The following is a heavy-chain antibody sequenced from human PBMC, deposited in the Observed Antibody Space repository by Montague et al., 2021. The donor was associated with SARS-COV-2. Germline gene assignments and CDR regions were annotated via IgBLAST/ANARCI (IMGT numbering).Heavy chain of an antibody. V-gene: IGHV4-59*12. Sequence: SETLSLTCTASSGSLSGYYWNWIRQPPGKGLEWIGFTHYSGTTKYNPSLKSRLNMSLDTSKNQFSLTLNSVTAADTAMYYCARGTAYDAVYYWGQGAPVTVAS. CDR1: SGSLSGYY. CDR3: ARGTAYDAVYY. CDR2: THYSGTT. D-gene: IGHD2-8*02. J-gene: IGHJ4*02.